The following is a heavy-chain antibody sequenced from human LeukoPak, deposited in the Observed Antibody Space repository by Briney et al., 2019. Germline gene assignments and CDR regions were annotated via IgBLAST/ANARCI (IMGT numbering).Heavy chain of an antibody. D-gene: IGHD3-22*01. Sequence: GGSLRLSCAASGFTFSSYGMHWVRQAPGKGLEWVAVISYDESFKYYSDSVKGRFTISRDNSKNTLYLQMNSLRSEDTAVYYCAKSGDDSSQGLDVWGKGTTVTVSS. V-gene: IGHV3-30*18. CDR2: ISYDESFK. J-gene: IGHJ6*04. CDR1: GFTFSSYG. CDR3: AKSGDDSSQGLDV.